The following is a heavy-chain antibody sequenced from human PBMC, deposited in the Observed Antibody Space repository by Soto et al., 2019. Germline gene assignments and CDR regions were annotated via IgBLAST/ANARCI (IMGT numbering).Heavy chain of an antibody. CDR1: GYTFVNYD. J-gene: IGHJ6*03. V-gene: IGHV1-46*03. Sequence: SVEVSCKASGYTFVNYDIHWVREAPGQVVEWMGVINPNGGSTVYAQKFQGRVTLARATSTSTVYVELSSLRSDDTAVYFCVRATAARQRDYSYHYYLHIWGKGTTVTVSS. CDR3: VRATAARQRDYSYHYYLHI. D-gene: IGHD6-6*01. CDR2: INPNGGST.